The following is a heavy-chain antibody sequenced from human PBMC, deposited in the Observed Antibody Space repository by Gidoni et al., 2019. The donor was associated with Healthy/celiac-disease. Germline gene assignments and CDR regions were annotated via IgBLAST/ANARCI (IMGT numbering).Heavy chain of an antibody. CDR2: INHSGST. CDR1: GGSFSGYY. CDR3: ARGRLWGVSIDY. Sequence: QVQLQQWGAGLLKPSETLSLTCAVYGGSFSGYYWSWIRQPPGKGLEWIGEINHSGSTNYNPSLKSRVTISVDTSKNQFSLKLSSVTAADTAVYYCARGRLWGVSIDYWGQGTLVTVSS. J-gene: IGHJ4*02. V-gene: IGHV4-34*01. D-gene: IGHD2-21*01.